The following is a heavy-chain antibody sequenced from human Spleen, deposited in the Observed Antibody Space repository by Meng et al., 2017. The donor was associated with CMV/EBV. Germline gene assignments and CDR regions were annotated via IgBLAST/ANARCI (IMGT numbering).Heavy chain of an antibody. CDR3: ATGDPDENYLEY. CDR1: GYTFTSYG. Sequence: ASVKVSCKASGYTFTSYGISWVRQAPGQGLEWMGWISAYNGNTNYAQKLQGRVTMTTDTSTSTAYMELRSLRSDDTAVYHCATGDPDENYLEYWGQGTLVTVSS. J-gene: IGHJ4*02. V-gene: IGHV1-18*01. CDR2: ISAYNGNT. D-gene: IGHD7-27*01.